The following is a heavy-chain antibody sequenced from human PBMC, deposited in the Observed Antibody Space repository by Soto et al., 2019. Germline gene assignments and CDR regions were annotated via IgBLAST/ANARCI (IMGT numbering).Heavy chain of an antibody. D-gene: IGHD3-16*01. J-gene: IGHJ6*02. CDR1: GATFTNSV. CDR2: IIPLLGTV. Sequence: QGQLVQSGAEVKKPGSSVKVSCRASGATFTNSVITWVRKGPGQGLEVIGGIIPLLGTVDYAENFQGRVTLTADKVTNTVYLEMRSLRYDETAVDYCARSGLRRPHNPYPFFGLDVWGHGTTVSV. V-gene: IGHV1-69*06. CDR3: ARSGLRRPHNPYPFFGLDV.